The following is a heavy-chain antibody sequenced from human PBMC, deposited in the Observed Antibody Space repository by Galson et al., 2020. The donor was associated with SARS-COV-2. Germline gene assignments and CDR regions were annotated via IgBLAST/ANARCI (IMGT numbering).Heavy chain of an antibody. V-gene: IGHV4-38-2*01. CDR2: IYHSGST. D-gene: IGHD3-10*01. J-gene: IGHJ5*02. Sequence: SETLSLTCAVSGYSISSGYYWGWIRQPPGKGLEWIGSIYHSGSTYYNPSLKSRVTISVDTSKNQFSLKLSSVTAADTAVYYCASGGFRETNWFDPWGQGTLVTVSS. CDR3: ASGGFRETNWFDP. CDR1: GYSISSGYY.